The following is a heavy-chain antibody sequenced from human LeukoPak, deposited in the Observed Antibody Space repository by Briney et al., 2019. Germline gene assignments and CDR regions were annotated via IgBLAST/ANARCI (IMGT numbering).Heavy chain of an antibody. V-gene: IGHV3-15*01. Sequence: GGSLRLSCAASGFTFSKAWMTWVRQAPGKGLEWVGRIKSKTDGGTTDYAAPVKGKLTISTDDSKNTLYLQMNSLKTEDTAVYYCTTVAYNSLFFRGQGTLVTVSS. CDR3: TTVAYNSLFF. J-gene: IGHJ4*02. CDR1: GFTFSKAW. D-gene: IGHD2/OR15-2a*01. CDR2: IKSKTDGGTT.